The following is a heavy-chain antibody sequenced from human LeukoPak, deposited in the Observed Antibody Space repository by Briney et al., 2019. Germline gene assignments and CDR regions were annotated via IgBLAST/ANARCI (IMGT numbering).Heavy chain of an antibody. CDR3: ARDYKYAFDN. CDR1: GFTFSSYS. CDR2: ISSSSYI. D-gene: IGHD5-24*01. Sequence: GGSLRLSCAASGFTFSSYSMNWVRQAPGKGLEWVSSISSSSYIYYADSVKGRFTISGDKAKNSLYLQMNSLRVEDTAVYYCARDYKYAFDNWGQGTLVTVSS. V-gene: IGHV3-21*01. J-gene: IGHJ4*02.